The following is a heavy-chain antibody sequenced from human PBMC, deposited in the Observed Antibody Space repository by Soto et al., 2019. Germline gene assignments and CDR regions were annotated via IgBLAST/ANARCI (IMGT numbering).Heavy chain of an antibody. J-gene: IGHJ3*02. Sequence: ASVKVSCKASGYTFTSYGISWVRQAPGQGLEWMGWISAYNGNTNYAQKLQGRVTMTTDTSTSTAYMELRSLRSEDTAVYYCARDPSLSYNWNDVLGDAFDIWGQGTMVTVSS. V-gene: IGHV1-18*01. CDR3: ARDPSLSYNWNDVLGDAFDI. CDR2: ISAYNGNT. D-gene: IGHD1-20*01. CDR1: GYTFTSYG.